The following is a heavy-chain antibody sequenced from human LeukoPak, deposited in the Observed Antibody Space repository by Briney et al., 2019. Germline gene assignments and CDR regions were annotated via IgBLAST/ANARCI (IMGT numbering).Heavy chain of an antibody. V-gene: IGHV1-8*01. Sequence: GASVKVSCKASGYTFTSYDINWVRQATGQGLEWMGWMNPNSGNTGYAQKFQGRVTMTRNTSISTAYMELSSLRSEDTAVYYCARGNFDILTEDYWGQGTLVTVSS. CDR2: MNPNSGNT. D-gene: IGHD3-9*01. CDR3: ARGNFDILTEDY. CDR1: GYTFTSYD. J-gene: IGHJ4*02.